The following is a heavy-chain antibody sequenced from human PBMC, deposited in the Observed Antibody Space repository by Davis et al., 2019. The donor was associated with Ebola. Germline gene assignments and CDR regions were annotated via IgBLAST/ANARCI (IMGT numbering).Heavy chain of an antibody. J-gene: IGHJ6*02. Sequence: SVKVSCKASGGTFSSYAISWVRQAPGQGLEWMGGIIPIFGTANYAQKFQGRVTITADESTSTAYMELSSLRSEDTAVYYCARARHDYSNYHYYYGMDVWGQGTTVTVSS. CDR2: IIPIFGTA. CDR3: ARARHDYSNYHYYYGMDV. V-gene: IGHV1-69*13. CDR1: GGTFSSYA. D-gene: IGHD4-11*01.